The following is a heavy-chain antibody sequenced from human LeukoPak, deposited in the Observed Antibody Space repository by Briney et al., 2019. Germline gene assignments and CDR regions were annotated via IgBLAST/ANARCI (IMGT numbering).Heavy chain of an antibody. Sequence: GRSLRLSCAASGFTFSSYAMHWVRQAPGKGLEWVAVISYDGSNKYYADSVKGRFTISRDNSKNTLYLQMNSLRAGDTAVYYCARGSSYYYYDSSGYYPIDFWGQGTLVTVSS. V-gene: IGHV3-30*04. CDR2: ISYDGSNK. CDR1: GFTFSSYA. D-gene: IGHD3-22*01. J-gene: IGHJ4*02. CDR3: ARGSSYYYYDSSGYYPIDF.